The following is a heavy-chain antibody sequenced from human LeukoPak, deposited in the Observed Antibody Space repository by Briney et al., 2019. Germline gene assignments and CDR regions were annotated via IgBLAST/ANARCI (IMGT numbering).Heavy chain of an antibody. CDR3: ARDSHSEWELLY. V-gene: IGHV4-30-2*01. CDR2: IYHSGST. J-gene: IGHJ4*02. Sequence: SETLSLTCAVSGGSISSGGYSWSWIWQPPGKGLEWIGYIYHSGSTYYNPSLKSRVTISVDRSKNQFSLKLSSVTAADTAVYYCARDSHSEWELLYWGQGTLVTVSS. D-gene: IGHD1-26*01. CDR1: GGSISSGGYS.